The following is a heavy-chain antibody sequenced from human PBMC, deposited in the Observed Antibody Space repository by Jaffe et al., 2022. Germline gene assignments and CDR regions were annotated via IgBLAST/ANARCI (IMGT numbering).Heavy chain of an antibody. J-gene: IGHJ3*02. CDR3: ARALRDEHYYDSSGYQGAFDI. V-gene: IGHV3-48*03. CDR1: GFTFSSYE. Sequence: EVQLVESGGGLVQPGGSLRLSCAASGFTFSSYEMNWVRQAPGKGLEWVSYISSSGSTIYYADSVKGRFTISRDNAKNSLYLQMNSLRAEDTAVYYCARALRDEHYYDSSGYQGAFDIWGQGTMVTVSS. CDR2: ISSSGSTI. D-gene: IGHD3-22*01.